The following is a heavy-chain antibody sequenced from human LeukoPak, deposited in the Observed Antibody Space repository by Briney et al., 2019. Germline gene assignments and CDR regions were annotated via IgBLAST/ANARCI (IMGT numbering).Heavy chain of an antibody. D-gene: IGHD3-9*01. J-gene: IGHJ4*02. CDR1: GYTLTELS. CDR3: ATALGDDILTGYYTSFDY. Sequence: GASVKVSCKVSGYTLTELSMHWVQQAPGEGLEWLGGFDPGDGETIYAQKFQSRVTMTEDTSTDTAYMELSSLRSEDTAVYYCATALGDDILTGYYTSFDYWGQGTLVTVSS. V-gene: IGHV1-24*01. CDR2: FDPGDGET.